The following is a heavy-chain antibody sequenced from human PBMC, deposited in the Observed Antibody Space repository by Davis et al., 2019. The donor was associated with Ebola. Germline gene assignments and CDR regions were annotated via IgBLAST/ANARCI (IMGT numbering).Heavy chain of an antibody. J-gene: IGHJ6*02. V-gene: IGHV4-34*01. Sequence: SETLSLTCAVYGGSFSGYYWSWIRQPPGKGLEWIGEINHSGSTNYNPSLKSRVTISVDTSKNQFSLKLSSVTAADTAVYYCARDRVLRFLEWLLSGTYYYGMDVWGQGTTVTVSS. D-gene: IGHD3-3*01. CDR3: ARDRVLRFLEWLLSGTYYYGMDV. CDR1: GGSFSGYY. CDR2: INHSGST.